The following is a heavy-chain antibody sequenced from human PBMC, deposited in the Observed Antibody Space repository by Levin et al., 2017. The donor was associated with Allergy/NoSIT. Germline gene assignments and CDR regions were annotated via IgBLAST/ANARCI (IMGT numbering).Heavy chain of an antibody. Sequence: GGSLRLSCIASGFTFTNAWMNWVRQAPGKGLEWVGRLKTKTDGGTTDYAAPVKGRFTISRDDSRNTVYLQMNSLPTDDTAVYHCITVPLGRYFDWFQKSSDYWGQGTLVTVSS. CDR1: GFTFTNAW. CDR2: LKTKTDGGTT. V-gene: IGHV3-15*01. CDR3: ITVPLGRYFDWFQKSSDY. D-gene: IGHD3-9*01. J-gene: IGHJ4*02.